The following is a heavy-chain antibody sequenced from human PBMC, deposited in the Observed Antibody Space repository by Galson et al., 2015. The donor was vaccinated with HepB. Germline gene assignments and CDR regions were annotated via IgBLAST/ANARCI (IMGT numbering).Heavy chain of an antibody. Sequence: SLRLSCAASGFTFSSYGMHWVRQAPGKGLEWVAFIRYDGSNKYYADSVKGRFTIPRDNSKNTLYLQMNSLRAEDTAVYYCAKGGMLDYGSGSSHPGFDYWGQGTLVTVSS. J-gene: IGHJ4*02. CDR2: IRYDGSNK. V-gene: IGHV3-30*02. CDR3: AKGGMLDYGSGSSHPGFDY. CDR1: GFTFSSYG. D-gene: IGHD3-10*01.